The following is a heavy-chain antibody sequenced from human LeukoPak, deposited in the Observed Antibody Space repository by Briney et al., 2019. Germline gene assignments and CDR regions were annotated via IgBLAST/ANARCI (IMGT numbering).Heavy chain of an antibody. D-gene: IGHD3-3*01. J-gene: IGHJ5*02. CDR2: IYYSGST. CDR3: ARGRSGSTPDNWFDP. CDR1: GGSISSYY. V-gene: IGHV4-59*01. Sequence: PSETLSLTCTVSGGSISSYYWSWIRQPPGKGLEWIGYIYYSGSTNYNPSLKSRVTISVDTSKNQFSLKLSSVTAADTAVYYCARGRSGSTPDNWFDPWGQGTLVTVSS.